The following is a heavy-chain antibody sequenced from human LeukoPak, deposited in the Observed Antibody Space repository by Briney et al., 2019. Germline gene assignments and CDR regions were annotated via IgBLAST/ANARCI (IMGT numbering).Heavy chain of an antibody. CDR2: ISSSSSYI. D-gene: IGHD2-2*01. V-gene: IGHV3-21*01. CDR1: GFTFSSYS. Sequence: GGSLRLSCAASGFTFSSYSMNWVRQAPGKGLEWVPSISSSSSYIYYADSVKGRFTISRDNAKNSLYLQMNSLRAEDTAVYYCARYRSSTSCYAFDIWGQGTMVTVSS. J-gene: IGHJ3*02. CDR3: ARYRSSTSCYAFDI.